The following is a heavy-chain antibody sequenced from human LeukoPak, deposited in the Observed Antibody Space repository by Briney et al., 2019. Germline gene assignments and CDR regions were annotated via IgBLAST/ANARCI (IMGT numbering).Heavy chain of an antibody. V-gene: IGHV3-73*01. D-gene: IGHD1-26*01. J-gene: IGHJ4*02. CDR1: GFTFSGSA. CDR2: IRSKTNHYAT. CDR3: ARRLSGSYFFDY. Sequence: GGSLRLSCAASGFTFSGSAMHWVRQASGKGLEWVGRIRSKTNHYATAYAASLKGRFNISRDDSKNTAYLQMNSLKTEDTAVYYCARRLSGSYFFDYWSQGTLVTVSS.